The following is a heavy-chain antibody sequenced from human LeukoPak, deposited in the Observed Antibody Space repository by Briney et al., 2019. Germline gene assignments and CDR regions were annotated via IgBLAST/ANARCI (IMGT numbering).Heavy chain of an antibody. CDR3: AKGSIDWYYFDY. D-gene: IGHD3-9*01. CDR1: GFSFSTYD. CDR2: ISSDGSHK. Sequence: GGSLRLSCAASGFSFSTYDMHWVRQAPGKGLEWVAVISSDGSHKYWADSVKGRFIISRDNSKNTVYLQMNSLRAEDTAVYYCAKGSIDWYYFDYWGQGTLVTVSS. J-gene: IGHJ4*02. V-gene: IGHV3-30*18.